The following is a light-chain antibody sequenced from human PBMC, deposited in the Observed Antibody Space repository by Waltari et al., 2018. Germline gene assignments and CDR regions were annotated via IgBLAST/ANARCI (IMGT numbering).Light chain of an antibody. J-gene: IGKJ3*01. CDR1: QSVSSY. CDR2: DAS. CDR3: QQRSNWLRT. Sequence: EIVLTQSPATLSLSPGERATLSCRASQSVSSYLAWYQQKPGQAPRLLIYDASNRATGIPARFSGSGSGTDFTLIISSLEPEDFAVYYCQQRSNWLRTFGPGTKVDIK. V-gene: IGKV3-11*01.